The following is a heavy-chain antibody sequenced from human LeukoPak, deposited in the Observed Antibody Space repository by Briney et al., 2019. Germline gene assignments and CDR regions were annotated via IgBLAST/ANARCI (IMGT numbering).Heavy chain of an antibody. V-gene: IGHV1-18*01. J-gene: IGHJ6*03. D-gene: IGHD1-26*01. Sequence: ASVKVSCKASGYTFSSYGINWVRQAPGEGLEWMGWISAYNGDTIYAQKFQGRVTMTADTSTNTAYMDLRSLRSDDTAVYYRARASGHYYYYMDVWAKGTTVTISS. CDR3: ARASGHYYYYMDV. CDR1: GYTFSSYG. CDR2: ISAYNGDT.